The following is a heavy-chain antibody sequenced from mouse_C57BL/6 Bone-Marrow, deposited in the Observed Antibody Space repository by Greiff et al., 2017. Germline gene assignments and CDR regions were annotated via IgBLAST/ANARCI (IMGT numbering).Heavy chain of an antibody. V-gene: IGHV5-4*01. CDR3: ARDVYGNYWYFDV. CDR2: ISDGGSYT. D-gene: IGHD2-1*01. J-gene: IGHJ1*03. CDR1: GFTFSRYA. Sequence: EVKLMESGGGLVKPGGSLKLSCAASGFTFSRYAMSWVRQTPEKRLEWVATISDGGSYTYYPDNVKGRFTISRDNAKNNLYLQMSHLKSEDTAMYYCARDVYGNYWYFDVWGTGTTVTVSS.